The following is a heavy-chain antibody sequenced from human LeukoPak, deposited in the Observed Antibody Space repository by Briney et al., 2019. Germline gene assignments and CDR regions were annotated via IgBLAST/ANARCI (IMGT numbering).Heavy chain of an antibody. J-gene: IGHJ4*02. D-gene: IGHD5-18*01. CDR2: IYHSGST. CDR3: ARLYREGYSYGFPHYFDY. CDR1: GYSISGGYY. V-gene: IGHV4-38-2*01. Sequence: SETLSLTCAVSGYSISGGYYWGWIRQPPGKGLEWIGSIYHSGSTYYNPSLKSRVTISVDTSKNQFSLKLSSVTAADTAVYYCARLYREGYSYGFPHYFDYWGQGTLVTVSS.